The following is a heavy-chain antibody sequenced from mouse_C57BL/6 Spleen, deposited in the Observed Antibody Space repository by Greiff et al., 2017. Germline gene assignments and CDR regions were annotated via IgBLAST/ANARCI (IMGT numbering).Heavy chain of an antibody. J-gene: IGHJ4*01. V-gene: IGHV1-81*01. D-gene: IGHD2-3*01. CDR3: ARRGGDGYYDAMDY. CDR1: GYTFTSYG. Sequence: QVQLQQSGAELARPGASVKLSCKASGYTFTSYGISWVKQRTGQGLEWIGEIYPRSGNTYYNEKFKGKATLTADKSSSTAYMELRSLTSEDSAVYFCARRGGDGYYDAMDYWGQGTSVTVSS. CDR2: IYPRSGNT.